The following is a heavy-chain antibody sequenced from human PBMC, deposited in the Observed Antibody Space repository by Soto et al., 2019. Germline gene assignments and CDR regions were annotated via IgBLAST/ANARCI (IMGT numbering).Heavy chain of an antibody. CDR2: INHSGST. Sequence: PSXTLSLTCAVYGGSFSGYYWSWIRQPPGNGLEWIGEINHSGSTNYNPSLKSRVTISVDTSKNQFSLKLSSVTAADTAVYYCASRGVRIAAAGNDYWGQGTLVTVSS. CDR3: ASRGVRIAAAGNDY. V-gene: IGHV4-34*01. J-gene: IGHJ4*02. CDR1: GGSFSGYY. D-gene: IGHD6-13*01.